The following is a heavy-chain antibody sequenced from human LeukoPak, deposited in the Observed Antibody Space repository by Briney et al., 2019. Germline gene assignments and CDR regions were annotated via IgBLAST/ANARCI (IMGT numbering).Heavy chain of an antibody. Sequence: SETLSLTCTVSGGSIRSSTYYWGWIRQPPGKGLEWIGSISSSGGTYYSPSLKSRVTISVNTSKNQFSLKLSSVSAADTAVYYCAGRVTSVPAAGTLWGQGTLVTVSS. V-gene: IGHV4-39*01. CDR3: AGRVTSVPAAGTL. J-gene: IGHJ4*02. D-gene: IGHD6-13*01. CDR2: ISSSGGT. CDR1: GGSIRSSTYY.